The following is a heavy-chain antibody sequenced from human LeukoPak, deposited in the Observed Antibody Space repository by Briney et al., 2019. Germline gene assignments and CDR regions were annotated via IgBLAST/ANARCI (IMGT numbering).Heavy chain of an antibody. D-gene: IGHD3-22*01. CDR2: ISGDGGKT. CDR1: GFTFSDYA. Sequence: GGSLRLSCATSGFTFSDYAMTWVRQAPGKGLEWVSDISGDGGKTYSADSVKGRFTISRDSSRNTLYLQMNSLRAEDTAVYYCARAPRGFQWFIQYWGQGTLVTVSS. CDR3: ARAPRGFQWFIQY. V-gene: IGHV3-23*01. J-gene: IGHJ4*01.